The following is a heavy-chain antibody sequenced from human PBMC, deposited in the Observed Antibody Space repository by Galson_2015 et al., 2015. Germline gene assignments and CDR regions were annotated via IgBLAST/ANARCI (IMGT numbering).Heavy chain of an antibody. CDR1: GFSFSNYG. CDR2: ISYDGSNK. V-gene: IGHV3-30*18. J-gene: IGHJ6*02. CDR3: AKVKADTACAGQCYYYYGMDV. D-gene: IGHD5-18*01. Sequence: SLRLSCAASGFSFSNYGMHWVRQAPGKGLEWVAVISYDGSNKYSADSVEGRFTISRDNSKNTLYLQMNSLRAEDAAVYYCAKVKADTACAGQCYYYYGMDVWGQGTTVTVSS.